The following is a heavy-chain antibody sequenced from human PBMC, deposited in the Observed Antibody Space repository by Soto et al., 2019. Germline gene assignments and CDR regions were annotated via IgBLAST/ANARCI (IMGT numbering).Heavy chain of an antibody. J-gene: IGHJ3*02. CDR3: APHVYCSGGSCQYDAFAI. CDR2: ITVGGDGT. CDR1: GITFSTYL. V-gene: IGHV3-23*01. D-gene: IGHD2-15*01. Sequence: EVQVLESGGGLVQPGGSLRLSCEASGITFSTYLMTWIRQAPGKGLEWVLTITVGGDGTYYADSVKGRFTMSRETSKNTLYLQMNSLRAEDTAVYYCAPHVYCSGGSCQYDAFAIRGQGTIVTVSS.